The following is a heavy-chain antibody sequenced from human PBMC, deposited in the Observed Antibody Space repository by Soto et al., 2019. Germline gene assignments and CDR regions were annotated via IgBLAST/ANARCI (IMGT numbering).Heavy chain of an antibody. CDR3: VKAGHVFDVHYYGMDL. V-gene: IGHV3-21*01. J-gene: IGHJ6*02. CDR1: GFTFNDYS. Sequence: GGSLRLPCKASGFTFNDYSMDWVRQAPEKGLEWVSSISSSGTYIYYADSVKGRFAISRDNANNVMYLQLDTLRAEDTAVYYCVKAGHVFDVHYYGMDLWGQGTTVTVSS. CDR2: ISSSGTYI. D-gene: IGHD3-10*01.